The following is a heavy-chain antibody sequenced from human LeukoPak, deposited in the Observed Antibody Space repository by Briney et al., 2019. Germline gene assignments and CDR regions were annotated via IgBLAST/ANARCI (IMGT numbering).Heavy chain of an antibody. CDR1: GFTFSSYW. CDR3: ARDWLSLVRAVYDY. CDR2: INQDGSEK. J-gene: IGHJ4*02. D-gene: IGHD3-10*01. V-gene: IGHV3-7*01. Sequence: GGSLRLSCAASGFTFSSYWTSWVRQAPGKGLEWVASINQDGSEKYYVDSVKGRFTISRDNAKNSLYLQMNSLRAEDTAVYYCARDWLSLVRAVYDYWGQGTLGTVSS.